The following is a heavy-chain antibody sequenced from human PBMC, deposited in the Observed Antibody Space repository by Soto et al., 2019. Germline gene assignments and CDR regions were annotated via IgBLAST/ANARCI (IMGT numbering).Heavy chain of an antibody. D-gene: IGHD3-10*01. Sequence: QVQLQQWGAGLLKPSETLSLTCAVYGGSFRGYYWSWIRQPPGKGLEWIGEINHSGSTNYNPSLKSRVTISVDTSKNQFSLKLRSVTAADTAVYYCARVGPLWFGELSPPKYYFCGMDVWGQGTTVTVSS. J-gene: IGHJ6*02. V-gene: IGHV4-34*01. CDR1: GGSFRGYY. CDR3: ARVGPLWFGELSPPKYYFCGMDV. CDR2: INHSGST.